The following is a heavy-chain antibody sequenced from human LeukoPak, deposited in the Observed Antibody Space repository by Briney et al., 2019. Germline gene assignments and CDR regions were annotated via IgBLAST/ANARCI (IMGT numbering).Heavy chain of an antibody. CDR1: GLTFSSTA. CDR3: ARNPPDDAPKDPVRFLEWLLPQSYYYYYGMDV. D-gene: IGHD3-3*01. J-gene: IGHJ6*02. V-gene: IGHV3-48*01. CDR2: ISSSSSTI. Sequence: QPGGSLRLSCAASGLTFSSTAMSWVRQTPGKGLEWVSYISSSSSTIYYADSVKGRFTISRDNAKDSLYLQMNSLRAEDTAVYYCARNPPDDAPKDPVRFLEWLLPQSYYYYYGMDVWGQGTTVTVSS.